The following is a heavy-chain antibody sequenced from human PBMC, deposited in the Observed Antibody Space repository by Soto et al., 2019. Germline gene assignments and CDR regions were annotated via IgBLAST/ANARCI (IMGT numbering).Heavy chain of an antibody. CDR2: INAGNGNT. Sequence: ASVKVSCKASGYTFTSYAMHWVRQAPGQRLEWMGWINAGNGNTGYAQKFQGRVTMTRDTSITTAYMELSSLRSDDTAVYYCAREGSAPYYYYGMDVWGQGTTVTVSS. J-gene: IGHJ6*02. V-gene: IGHV1-3*01. CDR3: AREGSAPYYYYGMDV. CDR1: GYTFTSYA. D-gene: IGHD6-19*01.